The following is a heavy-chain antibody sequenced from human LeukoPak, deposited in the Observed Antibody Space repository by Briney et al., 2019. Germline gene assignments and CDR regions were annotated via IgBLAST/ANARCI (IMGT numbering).Heavy chain of an antibody. J-gene: IGHJ4*02. V-gene: IGHV3-7*01. D-gene: IGHD3-22*01. Sequence: GGSLRLSCAASGFTFSSYWMNWVRQAPGKGLEWVANIKQDGIEKYYVDSVKGRFTISRDNAKNSLYLQMNSLGAEDTAVYYCARTYYYDSSGYYYSEYYYFDYWGQGTLVTVSS. CDR3: ARTYYYDSSGYYYSEYYYFDY. CDR2: IKQDGIEK. CDR1: GFTFSSYW.